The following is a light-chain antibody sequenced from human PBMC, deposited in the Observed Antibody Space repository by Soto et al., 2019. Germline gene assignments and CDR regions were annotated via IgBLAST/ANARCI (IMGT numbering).Light chain of an antibody. V-gene: IGKV1-39*01. CDR1: QSISSH. CDR3: QQYNSYPWT. CDR2: TAS. Sequence: DIRMTQSPSSLSASVGDTFTVTCLASQSISSHLNWYQQKPGKAPNLLMYTASNLQSGVPSRFSGSGSGTDFTLTISSLQPDDFATYYCQQYNSYPWTFGQGTKVDI. J-gene: IGKJ1*01.